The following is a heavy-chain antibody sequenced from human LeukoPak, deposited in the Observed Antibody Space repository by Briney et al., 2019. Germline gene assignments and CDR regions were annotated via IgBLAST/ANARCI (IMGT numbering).Heavy chain of an antibody. CDR2: INWNGGST. J-gene: IGHJ6*03. D-gene: IGHD6-6*01. CDR1: GFTFDDYG. CDR3: ARSGGSSYYYYYMDV. V-gene: IGHV3-20*04. Sequence: GGSLRLSCAASGFTFDDYGMSWARQAPGKGLEWVSGINWNGGSTGYADSVKGRFTISRDNAKNSLYLQMNSLRAEDTALYYCARSGGSSYYYYYMDVWGKGTTVTVSS.